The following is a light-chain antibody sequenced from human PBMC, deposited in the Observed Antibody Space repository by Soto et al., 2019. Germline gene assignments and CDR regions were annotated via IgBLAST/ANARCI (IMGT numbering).Light chain of an antibody. CDR3: QKYSSYVYT. Sequence: DIQMTQSPSTLSASVGDRVTITCRASQNIGSWLAWYQQKPGKAPNLLIYKASNLESGVPSKFSGNGSGTEFSLTITSLQPDDFATYYCQKYSSYVYTFGQGTKLETK. V-gene: IGKV1-5*03. J-gene: IGKJ2*01. CDR1: QNIGSW. CDR2: KAS.